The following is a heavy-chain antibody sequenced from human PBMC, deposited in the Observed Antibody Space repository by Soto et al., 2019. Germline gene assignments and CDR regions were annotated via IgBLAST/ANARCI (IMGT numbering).Heavy chain of an antibody. CDR3: ARVNSIFGVVPWSIYY. D-gene: IGHD3-3*02. CDR2: ISAYNGNT. Sequence: GASVKVSCKASGYTFPSYGISWVRQAPGQGLEWMGWISAYNGNTNYAQKLQGTVTMTTDTSTSTAYMELRSLSSDDTAVYYCARVNSIFGVVPWSIYYRGQGTLVTVSS. J-gene: IGHJ4*02. CDR1: GYTFPSYG. V-gene: IGHV1-18*01.